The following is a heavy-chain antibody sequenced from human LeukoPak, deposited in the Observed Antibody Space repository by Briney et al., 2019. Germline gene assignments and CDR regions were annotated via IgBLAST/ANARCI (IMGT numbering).Heavy chain of an antibody. CDR1: GGSISSSSYY. Sequence: PSETLSLTCTVSGGSISSSSYYWGWIRQPPGKGLEWIGNIYYSGSTYHNPSLNSRVTISIDTSKNQFSLKLSSVTAADTAVYYCARGPRLWWCPFDYWGQGTLVTVSS. V-gene: IGHV4-39*07. D-gene: IGHD2-21*01. CDR2: IYYSGST. J-gene: IGHJ4*02. CDR3: ARGPRLWWCPFDY.